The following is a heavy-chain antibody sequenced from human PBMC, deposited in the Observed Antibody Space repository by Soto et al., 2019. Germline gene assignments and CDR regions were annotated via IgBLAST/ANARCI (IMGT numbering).Heavy chain of an antibody. Sequence: QVQLVESGGGVVQPGRSLRLSCAASGFTFSSYGMHWVRQAPGKGLEGVAVISYDGSNKYYADSVKGRFTISRDNSKNTLYLQMNSLRAEDTAVYYCAKEGITMVRGVNQIDYWGQGTLVTVSS. CDR2: ISYDGSNK. D-gene: IGHD3-10*01. CDR1: GFTFSSYG. V-gene: IGHV3-30*18. J-gene: IGHJ4*02. CDR3: AKEGITMVRGVNQIDY.